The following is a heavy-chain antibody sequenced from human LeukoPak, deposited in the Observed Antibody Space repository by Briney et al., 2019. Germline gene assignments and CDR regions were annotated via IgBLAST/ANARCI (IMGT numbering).Heavy chain of an antibody. CDR1: GGTFSSYA. D-gene: IGHD6-19*01. Sequence: ASVKVSCKASGGTFSSYAISWVRQAPGQGLEWMGRIIPILGIANYAQKFQGRVTITADKSTSTAYMELSSLRSEDTAVYYCAREVEAVAGYYFDYWGQGTLVTVSS. CDR2: IIPILGIA. V-gene: IGHV1-69*04. J-gene: IGHJ4*02. CDR3: AREVEAVAGYYFDY.